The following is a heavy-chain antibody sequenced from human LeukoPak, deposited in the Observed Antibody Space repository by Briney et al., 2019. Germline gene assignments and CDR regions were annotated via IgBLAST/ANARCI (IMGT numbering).Heavy chain of an antibody. Sequence: GGSLRLSCAASGFTFNTYAMSWVRQAPGKGLEWVSAISGSGDSTYYADSVKGRFTISRDNSKNTLYLQVNSLRAEDTAVYYCAKGGKWDVTPFDYWGQGTLVTVSS. J-gene: IGHJ4*02. D-gene: IGHD1-26*01. CDR1: GFTFNTYA. V-gene: IGHV3-23*01. CDR3: AKGGKWDVTPFDY. CDR2: ISGSGDST.